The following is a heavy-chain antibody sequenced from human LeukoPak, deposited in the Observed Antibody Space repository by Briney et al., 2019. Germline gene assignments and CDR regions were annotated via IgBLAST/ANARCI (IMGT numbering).Heavy chain of an antibody. D-gene: IGHD3-22*01. CDR1: GFTFSSYA. J-gene: IGHJ3*02. CDR3: AKHPPGHYDSSGYWDDDAFDI. Sequence: GGSLRLSCAASGFTFSSYAMSWVRQAPGKGLEWVSAISGSGGSTYYADSVKGRFTISRDNSKNTLYLQMNSLRAEDTAVYYCAKHPPGHYDSSGYWDDDAFDIWGQGTMVTVSS. CDR2: ISGSGGST. V-gene: IGHV3-23*01.